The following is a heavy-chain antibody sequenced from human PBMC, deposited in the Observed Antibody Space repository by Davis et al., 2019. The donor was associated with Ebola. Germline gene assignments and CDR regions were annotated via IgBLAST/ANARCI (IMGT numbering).Heavy chain of an antibody. V-gene: IGHV1-3*01. Sequence: AASVKVSCKASGYTFTSYAMHWVRQAPGQRLEWMGWINAGNGNTKYSQKFQGRVTITRDTSASTAYMELSSLRSEDTAVYYCARGGPIMITFGGVIDYDYWGQGTLVTVSS. CDR2: INAGNGNT. D-gene: IGHD3-16*02. CDR1: GYTFTSYA. CDR3: ARGGPIMITFGGVIDYDY. J-gene: IGHJ4*02.